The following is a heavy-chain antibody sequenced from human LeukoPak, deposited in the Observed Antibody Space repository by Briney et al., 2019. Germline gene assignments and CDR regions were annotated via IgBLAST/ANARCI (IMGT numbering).Heavy chain of an antibody. CDR3: ARDVHDSSRGDY. D-gene: IGHD3-22*01. CDR2: ISAYNGNT. J-gene: IGHJ4*02. Sequence: ASVKVSCKASGYTFTSYGISWVRQAPGQRLEWMGRISAYNGNTNYAQKLQGRVTMTTDTSTSTAYMELRSLRSDDTAVYYCARDVHDSSRGDYWGQGTLVTVSS. CDR1: GYTFTSYG. V-gene: IGHV1-18*01.